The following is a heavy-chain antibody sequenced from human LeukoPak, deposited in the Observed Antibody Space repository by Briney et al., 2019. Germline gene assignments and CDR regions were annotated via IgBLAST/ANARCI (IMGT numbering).Heavy chain of an antibody. CDR2: TYYRSKWNN. V-gene: IGHV6-1*01. CDR3: ARGWAGTVDY. D-gene: IGHD6-19*01. J-gene: IGHJ4*02. CDR1: GDSVSSNSAA. Sequence: SQTLSLTCGISGDSVSSNSAAWNWIRQSPSRGLEWLGKTYYRSKWNNNYAVSVKSRITINPDTSKNQFSLHLNSVTPEDTAVYYCARGWAGTVDYRGQGTLVTVSS.